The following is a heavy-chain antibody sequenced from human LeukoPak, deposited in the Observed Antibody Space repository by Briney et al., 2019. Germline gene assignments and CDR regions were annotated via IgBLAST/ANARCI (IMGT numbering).Heavy chain of an antibody. CDR1: GFTFSSYW. D-gene: IGHD3-22*01. CDR3: ARHVVAVGFDY. Sequence: PGGSLRLSCAASGFTFSSYWMHWVRQAPGKGLVWVSRINSDGSSTSYADPVKGRFTISRDNAKNTLYLQMNSLRAEDTAVYYCARHVVAVGFDYWGQGTLVTVSS. V-gene: IGHV3-74*01. J-gene: IGHJ4*02. CDR2: INSDGSST.